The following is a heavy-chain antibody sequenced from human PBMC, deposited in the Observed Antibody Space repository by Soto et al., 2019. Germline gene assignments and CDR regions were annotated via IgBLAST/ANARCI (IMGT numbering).Heavy chain of an antibody. Sequence: GGSLRLSCAASGFTFSDYTMSWVRQAPGKVLESISTILADYKTYYTDSVRGRMTINPDASKNQFSLQLNSVTPEDTAMYYCARLVGNSWLDHWGQGTLVTVSS. J-gene: IGHJ5*02. D-gene: IGHD6-6*01. CDR1: GFTFSDYT. V-gene: IGHV3-23*01. CDR2: ILADYKT. CDR3: ARLVGNSWLDH.